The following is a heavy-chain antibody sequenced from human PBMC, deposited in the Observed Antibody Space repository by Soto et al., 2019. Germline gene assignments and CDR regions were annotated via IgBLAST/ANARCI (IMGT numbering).Heavy chain of an antibody. CDR1: GFTVSSNY. J-gene: IGHJ3*02. CDR3: AREGTGYCSSTSCLYSGYEGAFDI. V-gene: IGHV3-53*04. CDR2: IYSGGST. D-gene: IGHD2-2*01. Sequence: GGSLRLSCAASGFTVSSNYMSWVRQAPGKGLEWVSVIYSGGSTYYADSVKGRFTISRHNSKNTLYLQMNSLRAEDTAVYYCAREGTGYCSSTSCLYSGYEGAFDIWGQGTMVTVSS.